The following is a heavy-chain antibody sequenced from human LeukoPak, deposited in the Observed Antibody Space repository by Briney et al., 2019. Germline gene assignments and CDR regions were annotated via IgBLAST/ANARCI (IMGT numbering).Heavy chain of an antibody. CDR2: INPSGSST. CDR1: GFTFSNYW. J-gene: IGHJ4*02. D-gene: IGHD1-14*01. V-gene: IGHV3-74*01. CDR3: ARSNQADDY. Sequence: GGSLRLSCAASGFTFSNYWMHSVRQVPGKGLLWVSRINPSGSSTTYADSVKGRFTISRDNAKNMLYLQMDSLRAEDTGIYYCARSNQADDYWGQGTLVTVSS.